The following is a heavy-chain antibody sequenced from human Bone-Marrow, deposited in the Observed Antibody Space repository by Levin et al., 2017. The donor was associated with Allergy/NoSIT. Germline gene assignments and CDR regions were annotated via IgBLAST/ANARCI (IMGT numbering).Heavy chain of an antibody. J-gene: IGHJ4*02. D-gene: IGHD3-22*01. CDR1: GYTFTSYA. Sequence: ASVKVSCKASGYTFTSYAIQWVRQATGQRLEWMGWINAGNGGTKYSQRFQGRVTITRDTSANTAYMELTSLTSEDTAVYYCARGIVYSSSGFDYWGQGTLVTVSS. CDR2: INAGNGGT. CDR3: ARGIVYSSSGFDY. V-gene: IGHV1-3*01.